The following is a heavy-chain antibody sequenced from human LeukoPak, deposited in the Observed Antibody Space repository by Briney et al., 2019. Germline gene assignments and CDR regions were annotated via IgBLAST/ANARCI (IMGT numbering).Heavy chain of an antibody. Sequence: GVLRLSCAASGFTFSSYEMNWVRQAPGKGLEWVSYISSSGSTIYYADSVKGRFIISRDNAKNSLYLQMNSLRAEDTAVYYCARDSRPNSSSSRKDFDYWGQGTLVTVSS. CDR1: GFTFSSYE. CDR2: ISSSGSTI. J-gene: IGHJ4*02. CDR3: ARDSRPNSSSSRKDFDY. D-gene: IGHD6-6*01. V-gene: IGHV3-48*03.